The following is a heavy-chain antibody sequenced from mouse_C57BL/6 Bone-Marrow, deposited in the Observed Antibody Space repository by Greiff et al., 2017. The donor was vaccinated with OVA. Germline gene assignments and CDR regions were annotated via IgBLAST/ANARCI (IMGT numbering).Heavy chain of an antibody. CDR2: IYPRSGNT. J-gene: IGHJ4*01. V-gene: IGHV1-55*01. Sequence: QVQLKQPGAELVKPGASVKMSCKASGYTFTSYWITWVKQRPGQGLEWIGEIYPRSGNTYYNEKFKGKATLTADKSSSTAYMELRSLTSEDSAVYFCAVMDYWGQGTSVTVSS. CDR3: AVMDY. CDR1: GYTFTSYW.